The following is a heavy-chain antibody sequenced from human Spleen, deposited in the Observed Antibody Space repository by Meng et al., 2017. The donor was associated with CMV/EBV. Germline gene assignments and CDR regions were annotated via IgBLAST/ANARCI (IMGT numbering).Heavy chain of an antibody. D-gene: IGHD1-1*01. Sequence: AAGYTCSGCYIHCWRQPPAPGREWLVRINPYNGGTNSKQTFQGRVTMTTDTSKSPAYMELSSLRADDTAVYYCARDDVGAYTYSDYWGQGTLVTVSS. V-gene: IGHV1-2*06. CDR1: GYTCSGCY. J-gene: IGHJ4*02. CDR2: INPYNGGT. CDR3: ARDDVGAYTYSDY.